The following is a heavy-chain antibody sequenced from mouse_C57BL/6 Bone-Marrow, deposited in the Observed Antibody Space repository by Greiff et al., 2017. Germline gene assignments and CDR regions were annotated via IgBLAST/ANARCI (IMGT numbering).Heavy chain of an antibody. CDR2: IHPNSGST. CDR3: ARSGDGYYLAWFAY. Sequence: QVQLQQSGAELVKPGASVKLSCKASGYTFTSYWMHWVKQRPGQGLEWIGMIHPNSGSTNYNEKFKSKATLTVDKSSSTAYMQLSSLTSEDSAVYYCARSGDGYYLAWFAYWGQGTLVTVSA. D-gene: IGHD2-3*01. V-gene: IGHV1-64*01. J-gene: IGHJ3*01. CDR1: GYTFTSYW.